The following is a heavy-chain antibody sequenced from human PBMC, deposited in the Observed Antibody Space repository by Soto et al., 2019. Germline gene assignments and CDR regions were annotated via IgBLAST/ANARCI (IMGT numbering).Heavy chain of an antibody. J-gene: IGHJ4*02. Sequence: PSETLSLTCTVSGGFVDIGGHYCSWLRLHPGGAPDWIGYIFYTGNTYYNPYRRRRISMSVAKSRTQFSLNLTSVTAADTAVYYCARGTRVTTIKSLHFDSWGQGSLVTVSS. D-gene: IGHD2-21*02. CDR3: ARGTRVTTIKSLHFDS. V-gene: IGHV4-31*03. CDR1: GGFVDIGGHY. CDR2: IFYTGNT.